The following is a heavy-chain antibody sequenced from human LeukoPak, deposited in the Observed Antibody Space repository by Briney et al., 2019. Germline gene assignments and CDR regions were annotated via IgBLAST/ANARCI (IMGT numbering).Heavy chain of an antibody. D-gene: IGHD1-14*01. CDR1: GFTVSSNY. CDR2: INHSGST. V-gene: IGHV4-34*01. J-gene: IGHJ4*02. Sequence: TAGGSLRLSCAASGFTVSSNYMSWIRQPPGKGLEWIGEINHSGSTNYNPSLKSRLTISVDTSKNQFSLKLSSVTAADTAVYYCARVKRGVTVLPTDNWGQGTLVTVSS. CDR3: ARVKRGVTVLPTDN.